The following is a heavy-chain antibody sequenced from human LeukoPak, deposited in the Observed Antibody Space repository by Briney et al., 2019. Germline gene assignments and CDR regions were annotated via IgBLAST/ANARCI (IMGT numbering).Heavy chain of an antibody. CDR2: MYYSGDT. D-gene: IGHD3-16*01. CDR1: GDSVISDY. J-gene: IGHJ5*02. CDR3: ARQGLGYWFDP. V-gene: IGHV4-59*02. Sequence: WETLSLTCTVSGDSVISDYWSWIRQPPGKGLEWIGYMYYSGDTNYNPSLKSRVTISVDTSKNQFSLKLSSVTAADTAFYYCARQGLGYWFDPWGQGTLVTVSS.